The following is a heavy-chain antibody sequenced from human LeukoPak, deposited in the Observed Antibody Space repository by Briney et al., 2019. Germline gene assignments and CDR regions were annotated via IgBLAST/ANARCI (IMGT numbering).Heavy chain of an antibody. CDR1: GFTFSTYA. J-gene: IGHJ4*02. V-gene: IGHV3-23*01. Sequence: GGSLRLSCAASGFTFSTYAMSWVRQAPGKGLEWVSVISGSGSSTYYADSVKGRFTISRDNSKNTLYLQMNSLRAEDTAVYYCARGLFAFWSGFFYWGQGTLVTVSS. CDR3: ARGLFAFWSGFFY. CDR2: ISGSGSST. D-gene: IGHD3-3*01.